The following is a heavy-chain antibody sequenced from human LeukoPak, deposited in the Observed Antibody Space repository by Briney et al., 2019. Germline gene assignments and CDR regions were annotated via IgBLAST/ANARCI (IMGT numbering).Heavy chain of an antibody. CDR1: GFTVSSNY. J-gene: IGHJ4*02. V-gene: IGHV3-66*02. D-gene: IGHD6-19*01. CDR2: IYSGGST. Sequence: GGSLRLSCAASGFTVSSNYMSWVRQAPGKGLEWVSVIYSGGSTYYADSVEGRFTISRDNSKNTLYLQMNSLRAEDTAVYYCARVWGAVAGTLDYWGQGTLSPSPQ. CDR3: ARVWGAVAGTLDY.